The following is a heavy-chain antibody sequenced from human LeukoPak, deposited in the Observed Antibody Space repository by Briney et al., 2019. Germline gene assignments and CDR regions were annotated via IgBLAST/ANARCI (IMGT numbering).Heavy chain of an antibody. V-gene: IGHV3-21*01. CDR1: GFTFSSYS. CDR2: ISSSGSYI. Sequence: GGSLRLSCAASGFTFSSYSMNWVRQAPGKGLEWVSYISSSGSYIYYADSVEGRFTISRDNAENSLYLQMNSLRAEDTAVYYCAREAGDQILGYCSSTNCYAVDYWGQGTLVTVSS. J-gene: IGHJ4*02. D-gene: IGHD2-2*01. CDR3: AREAGDQILGYCSSTNCYAVDY.